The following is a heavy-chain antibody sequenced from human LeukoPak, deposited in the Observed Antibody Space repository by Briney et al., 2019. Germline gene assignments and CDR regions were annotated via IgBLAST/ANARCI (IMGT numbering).Heavy chain of an antibody. D-gene: IGHD6-19*01. CDR1: GGSTSSYY. CDR3: ARRAYSSGWLDAFDI. V-gene: IGHV4-59*08. Sequence: SETLSLTCTVSGGSTSSYYWSWIRQPPGKGLEWIGYIYYSGSTNYNPSLKSRVTISVDTSKNQFSLKLSSVTAADTAAYYCARRAYSSGWLDAFDIWGQGTMVTVSS. CDR2: IYYSGST. J-gene: IGHJ3*02.